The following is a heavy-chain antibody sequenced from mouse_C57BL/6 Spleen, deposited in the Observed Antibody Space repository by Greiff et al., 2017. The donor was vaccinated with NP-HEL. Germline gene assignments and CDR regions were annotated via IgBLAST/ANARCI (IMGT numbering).Heavy chain of an antibody. D-gene: IGHD2-2*01. CDR2: IYPGDGDT. CDR3: AREDGYDGGDY. V-gene: IGHV1-80*01. Sequence: VKLMESGAELVKPGASVKISCKASGYAFSSYWMNWVKQRPGKGLEWIGQIYPGDGDTNYNGKFKGKATLTADKSSSTAYMQLSSLTSEDSAVYFCAREDGYDGGDYWGQGTTLTVSS. CDR1: GYAFSSYW. J-gene: IGHJ2*01.